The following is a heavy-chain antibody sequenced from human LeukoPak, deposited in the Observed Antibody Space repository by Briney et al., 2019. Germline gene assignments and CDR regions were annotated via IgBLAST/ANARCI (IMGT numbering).Heavy chain of an antibody. V-gene: IGHV4-59*01. CDR1: GGSISSYY. Sequence: SEALSLTCTVSGGSISSYYWSWIRQPPGKGLEWIGYIYYSGSTNYNPSLKSRVTISVDTSKNQFSLKLSSVTAADTAVYYCARSVYGGAFDIWGQGTMVTVSS. CDR3: ARSVYGGAFDI. CDR2: IYYSGST. D-gene: IGHD1-14*01. J-gene: IGHJ3*02.